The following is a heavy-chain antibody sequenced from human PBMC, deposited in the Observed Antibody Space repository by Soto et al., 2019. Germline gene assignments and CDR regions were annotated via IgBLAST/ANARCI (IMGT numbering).Heavy chain of an antibody. CDR1: GGSISSGDYY. J-gene: IGHJ5*02. CDR3: ARTITMVRGVIYGNWFDP. D-gene: IGHD3-10*01. V-gene: IGHV4-30-4*01. CDR2: IYYSGST. Sequence: SETLSLTCTVSGGSISSGDYYWSWIRQPPGKGLEWIGYIYYSGSTSYNPSLKSRVTISVDTSKNQFSLKLSSVTAADTAVYYCARTITMVRGVIYGNWFDPWGQGTLVTVSS.